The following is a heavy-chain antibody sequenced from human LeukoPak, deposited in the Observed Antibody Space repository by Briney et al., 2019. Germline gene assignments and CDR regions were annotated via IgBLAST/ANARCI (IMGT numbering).Heavy chain of an antibody. Sequence: SSETLSLTCTVSGGSISSYYWSWVRQPPGKGLEWIGYIYYSGSTNYNPSLKSRVTISVDTSKNQFSLKLSSVTAADTAVYYCARAGSSTVTTYDYWGQGTLVTVSS. D-gene: IGHD4-17*01. J-gene: IGHJ4*02. CDR3: ARAGSSTVTTYDY. CDR2: IYYSGST. V-gene: IGHV4-59*01. CDR1: GGSISSYY.